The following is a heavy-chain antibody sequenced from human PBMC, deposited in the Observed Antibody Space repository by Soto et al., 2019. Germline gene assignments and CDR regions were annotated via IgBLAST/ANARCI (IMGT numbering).Heavy chain of an antibody. CDR2: INHSGST. D-gene: IGHD4-17*01. Sequence: QVQLQQWGAGLLKPSETLSLTCAVYGGSFSGYYWSWIRQPPGKGLEWMGEINHSGSTNYNPSLKSRVTISVDTSKNQFSLKLSSVTAADTAVYYCARGGDYGYNYWGQGTLVTVSS. J-gene: IGHJ4*02. CDR3: ARGGDYGYNY. CDR1: GGSFSGYY. V-gene: IGHV4-34*02.